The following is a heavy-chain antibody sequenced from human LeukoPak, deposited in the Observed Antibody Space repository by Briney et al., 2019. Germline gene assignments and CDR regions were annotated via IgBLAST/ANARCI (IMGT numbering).Heavy chain of an antibody. CDR3: ARHFEWSLDY. J-gene: IGHJ4*02. Sequence: KPSETLSLTCTVSGGSISSSSSYWGWIRQPPGKGLEWIGSIYYSGSTYYNPSLKSRVTISVDTSKNQFSLKLSSVTAADTAVYYCARHFEWSLDYWGQGTLVTVSS. D-gene: IGHD3-9*01. CDR2: IYYSGST. V-gene: IGHV4-39*01. CDR1: GGSISSSSSY.